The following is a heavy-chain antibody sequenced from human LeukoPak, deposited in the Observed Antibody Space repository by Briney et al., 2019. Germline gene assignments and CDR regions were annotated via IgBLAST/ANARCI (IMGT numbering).Heavy chain of an antibody. CDR1: GFTFSSYA. V-gene: IGHV3-30*04. D-gene: IGHD1-26*01. CDR2: IPYDGIKK. CDR3: ARDPSGSSPIDP. Sequence: GGSLRLSCAGSGFTFSSYAMHWVRQAPGKGLEWVAVIPYDGIKKYYGDSVKGRFTISRDNSKNTLYLQMNSLRAEDTAVYYCARDPSGSSPIDPWGQGTLVTVSS. J-gene: IGHJ5*02.